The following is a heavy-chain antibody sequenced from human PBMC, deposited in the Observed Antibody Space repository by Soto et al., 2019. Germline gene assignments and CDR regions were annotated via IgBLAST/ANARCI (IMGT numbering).Heavy chain of an antibody. D-gene: IGHD6-13*01. CDR3: AREVNSSPARGPNWFDP. V-gene: IGHV4-4*02. CDR1: GDSINNGHW. Sequence: QVQLQESGPGLVQPSGTLSLTCAVSGDSINNGHWWSWVRQTPGKGLEWIGETYHSGTTNYNPSLKTRVTISIDKSKNQFSLKMNSVTAADTAVYYCAREVNSSPARGPNWFDPWGQGTLVTVSS. CDR2: TYHSGTT. J-gene: IGHJ5*02.